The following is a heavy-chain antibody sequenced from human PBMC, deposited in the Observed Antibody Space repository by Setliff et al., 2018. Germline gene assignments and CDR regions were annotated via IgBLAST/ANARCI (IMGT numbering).Heavy chain of an antibody. Sequence: SETLSLTCTVSGGPFSGASIWSWIRQPPGKGLEWIGEINHSRNTNYNPSLKSRVTISVDKSTNQFSLKLNSVTAADTAVYYCVRTDYSDGRYSMDVWGKGTTVTVSS. CDR3: VRTDYSDGRYSMDV. J-gene: IGHJ6*03. D-gene: IGHD6-19*01. V-gene: IGHV4-34*01. CDR2: INHSRNT. CDR1: GGPFSGAS.